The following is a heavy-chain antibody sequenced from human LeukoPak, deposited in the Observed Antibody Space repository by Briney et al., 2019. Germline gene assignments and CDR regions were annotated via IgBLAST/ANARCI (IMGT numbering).Heavy chain of an antibody. CDR1: GNSISSGDNY. Sequence: PSQTLSLTCTVSGNSISSGDNYWSWIRQPAGKGLEWIGRIYTSGSTNYNPSLKSRVTISVDTSKNQFSLKLSSVTAADTAVYYCASSIEVTAPYYFDYWGQGTLVTVSS. J-gene: IGHJ4*02. CDR2: IYTSGST. CDR3: ASSIEVTAPYYFDY. D-gene: IGHD2-21*01. V-gene: IGHV4-61*02.